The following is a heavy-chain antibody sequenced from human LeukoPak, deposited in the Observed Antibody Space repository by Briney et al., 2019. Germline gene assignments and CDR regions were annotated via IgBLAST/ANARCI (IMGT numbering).Heavy chain of an antibody. CDR3: ARDEDTAMVSDDLLDY. V-gene: IGHV3-48*01. CDR2: ISSSSSTI. J-gene: IGHJ4*02. Sequence: GGSLRLSCAASGFTFSSYSMNWVRQAPGKGLEWVSYISSSSSTIYYADSVKGRFTISRDNAKNSLYLQMNSLRAEDTAVYYCARDEDTAMVSDDLLDYWGQGTLVTVSS. CDR1: GFTFSSYS. D-gene: IGHD5-18*01.